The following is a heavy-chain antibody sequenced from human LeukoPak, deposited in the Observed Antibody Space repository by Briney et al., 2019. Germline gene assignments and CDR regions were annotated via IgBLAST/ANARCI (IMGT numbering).Heavy chain of an antibody. CDR3: AREGSPFYYYYMDV. Sequence: GASVKVSCKASGYTFSGNFMHWVRQAPGQGLEWMGWINPNNGDTNYAQKLQGRVTMTTDTSTSTAYMELRSLRSDDTAVYYCAREGSPFYYYYMDVWGKGTTVTVSS. CDR1: GYTFSGNF. V-gene: IGHV1-18*04. CDR2: INPNNGDT. J-gene: IGHJ6*03. D-gene: IGHD2-15*01.